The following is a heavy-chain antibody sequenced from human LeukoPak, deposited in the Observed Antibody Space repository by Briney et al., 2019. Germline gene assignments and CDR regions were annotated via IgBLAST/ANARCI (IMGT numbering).Heavy chain of an antibody. CDR2: INHSGST. D-gene: IGHD4-17*01. V-gene: IGHV4-34*01. Sequence: SETLSLTCAVFGGSFSGYYWSWIRQPPGKGLDWIGEINHSGSTNYNPSLKSRVTISVDTSKNQFSLKLSSVTAADTAVYYCARSRPDDYGGFDYWGQGTLVTVSS. CDR1: GGSFSGYY. CDR3: ARSRPDDYGGFDY. J-gene: IGHJ4*02.